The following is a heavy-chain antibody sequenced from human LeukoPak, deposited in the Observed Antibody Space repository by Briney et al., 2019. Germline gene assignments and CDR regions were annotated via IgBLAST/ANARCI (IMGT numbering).Heavy chain of an antibody. J-gene: IGHJ6*02. V-gene: IGHV3-21*01. CDR3: AREDYYYYGMDV. Sequence: GGSLRLSCAASGFTFSSYGMHWVRQAPGKGLEWVSSISSSSSYIYYADSVKGRFTISRDNAKNSLYLQMNSLRAEDTAVYYCAREDYYYYGMDVWGQGTTVTVSS. CDR2: ISSSSSYI. CDR1: GFTFSSYG.